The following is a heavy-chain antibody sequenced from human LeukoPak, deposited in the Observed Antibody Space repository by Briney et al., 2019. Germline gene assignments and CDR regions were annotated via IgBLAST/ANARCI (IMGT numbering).Heavy chain of an antibody. CDR3: ASRISQRPFDY. V-gene: IGHV4-31*03. J-gene: IGHJ4*02. CDR2: IYYSGST. CDR1: GGSISSGGYY. Sequence: PSETLSLTCTVSGGSISSGGYYWSWIRQHPGKGLEWIGYIYYSGSTYYNPSLKSRVTISVDTSKSQFSLKLSSVTAADTAVCYCASRISQRPFDYWGQGTLVTVSS. D-gene: IGHD2/OR15-2a*01.